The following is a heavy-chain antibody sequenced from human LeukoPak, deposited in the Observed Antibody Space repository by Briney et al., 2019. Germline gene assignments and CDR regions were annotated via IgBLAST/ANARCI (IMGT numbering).Heavy chain of an antibody. Sequence: PSETLSLTCTVSGGSISSYYWSWIRQPPGKGLEWIGYIYYSGSTNYNPSLKSRVTISVDTSKNQFSLKLSSVTAADTAVYYCARQYRVYDILTGYYGGYFHYWGQGTLVTVSS. CDR1: GGSISSYY. V-gene: IGHV4-59*08. D-gene: IGHD3-9*01. J-gene: IGHJ4*02. CDR3: ARQYRVYDILTGYYGGYFHY. CDR2: IYYSGST.